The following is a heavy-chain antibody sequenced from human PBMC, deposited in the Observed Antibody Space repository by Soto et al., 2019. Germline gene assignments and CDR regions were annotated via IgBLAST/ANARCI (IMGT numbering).Heavy chain of an antibody. Sequence: EVKVLDSGEGLVQPGGSLRLSCAASGFSISNYVMNWVRQAPGKGLEWVSSVSGSGVGIYADSVKGRFSISRDNSKNTLDLQMNSLRAEDTAVYYCTKGWLDYWGQGTLVTVSS. CDR1: GFSISNYV. J-gene: IGHJ4*02. CDR2: VSGSGVGI. V-gene: IGHV3-23*01. CDR3: TKGWLDY. D-gene: IGHD6-19*01.